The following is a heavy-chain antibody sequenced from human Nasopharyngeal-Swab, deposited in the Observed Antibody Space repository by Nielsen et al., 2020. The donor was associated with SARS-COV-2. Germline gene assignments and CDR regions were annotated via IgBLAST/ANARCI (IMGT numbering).Heavy chain of an antibody. Sequence: GESLKISCAASGFTVSSYYMSWVRQAPGKGLEWVSVIYSGGSTYYADSVKGRFTISRDNSKNTLYLQMNSLRAEDTAVYYCARGTVSVAAAFDIWGQGTMVTVSS. CDR3: ARGTVSVAAAFDI. D-gene: IGHD4-17*01. CDR2: IYSGGST. V-gene: IGHV3-53*01. J-gene: IGHJ3*02. CDR1: GFTVSSYY.